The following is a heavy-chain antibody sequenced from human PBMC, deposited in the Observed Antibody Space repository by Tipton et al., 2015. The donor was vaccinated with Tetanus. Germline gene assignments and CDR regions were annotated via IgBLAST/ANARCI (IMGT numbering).Heavy chain of an antibody. CDR1: GGSINTGDFL. CDR3: AAESARGNNWFDP. V-gene: IGHV4-31*02. J-gene: IGHJ5*02. CDR2: ISNRGNS. Sequence: LRLSCTVSGGSINTGDFLWTWIRQHPRTGLEWIGYISNRGNSYSNPSLKGRVSLSVDKSASQFSLRLTSVTSADSAVYYCAAESARGNNWFDPWGQRVLVNVSS.